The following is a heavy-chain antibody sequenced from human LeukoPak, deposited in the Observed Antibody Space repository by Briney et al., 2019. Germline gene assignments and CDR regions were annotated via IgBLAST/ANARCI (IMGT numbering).Heavy chain of an antibody. D-gene: IGHD3-10*01. Sequence: GASVKVSCKASGYTFTGYYMHWVRQAPGQGLEWMGWINPNSGGTNYAQKFQGRVTMTRDTSISTAYMELSRLRSDDTAVYYCARDGRGLWFGELHDWFDPWGQGTLVTVSS. CDR2: INPNSGGT. V-gene: IGHV1-2*02. J-gene: IGHJ5*02. CDR3: ARDGRGLWFGELHDWFDP. CDR1: GYTFTGYY.